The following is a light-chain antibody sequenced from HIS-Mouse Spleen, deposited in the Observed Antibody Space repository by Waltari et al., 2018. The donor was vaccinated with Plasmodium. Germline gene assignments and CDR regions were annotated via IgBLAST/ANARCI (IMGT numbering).Light chain of an antibody. V-gene: IGLV3-21*03. Sequence: SYVLTQPPSVSVAPGKTARITCGGKNNGSKSVHWYQQKTGQAPVLVVYDYSDRPSGIPERFSGSNSGNTATLTISRVEAGDEADYYCQVWDSSSDHYVFGTGTKVTVL. CDR2: DYS. CDR3: QVWDSSSDHYV. CDR1: NNGSKS. J-gene: IGLJ1*01.